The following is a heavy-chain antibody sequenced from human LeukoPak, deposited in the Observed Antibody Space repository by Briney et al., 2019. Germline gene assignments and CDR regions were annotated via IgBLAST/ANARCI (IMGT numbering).Heavy chain of an antibody. J-gene: IGHJ4*02. CDR3: ARVQRGYDLYYFDY. Sequence: ASVKISCKVSGYTLTELSMHWVRQAPGKGLEWMGGFDPEDDETFYAQKFQGRVTTTEDTSTDTVYMELSSLRSEDTAVYYCARVQRGYDLYYFDYWGQGTLVTVSS. D-gene: IGHD5-12*01. CDR1: GYTLTELS. CDR2: FDPEDDET. V-gene: IGHV1-24*01.